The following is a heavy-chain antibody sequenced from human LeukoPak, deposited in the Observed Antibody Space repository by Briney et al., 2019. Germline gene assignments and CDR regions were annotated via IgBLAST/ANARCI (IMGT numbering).Heavy chain of an antibody. D-gene: IGHD5-18*01. J-gene: IGHJ4*02. CDR3: ARDGAGGYSYSSFDY. CDR1: GFTFSSYA. V-gene: IGHV3-23*01. CDR2: ISGSGGST. Sequence: GGSLRLSCAASGFTFSSYAMSWVRQAPGKGLEWVSAISGSGGSTYYADSVKGRFTISRDNSKNTLYLQMNSLRAEDTAVYFCARDGAGGYSYSSFDYWGQGTLVTVSS.